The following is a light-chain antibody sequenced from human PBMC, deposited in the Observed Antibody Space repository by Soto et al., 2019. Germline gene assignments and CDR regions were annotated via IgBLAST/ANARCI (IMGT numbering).Light chain of an antibody. V-gene: IGKV3-11*01. CDR3: QQGINWYT. CDR2: DTS. J-gene: IGKJ2*01. CDR1: QSVDRY. Sequence: EIVLTQSPATLSLSPGDRATLSCRASQSVDRYLAWYQEKPGQAPRLLIYDTSDRATGIPDRFSGSGSGTDFTLTISSLEPEDFAVYYCQQGINWYTFGQGTKLEIK.